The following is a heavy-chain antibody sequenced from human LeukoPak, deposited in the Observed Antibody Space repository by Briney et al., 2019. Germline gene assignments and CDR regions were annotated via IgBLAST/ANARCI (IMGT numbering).Heavy chain of an antibody. CDR2: ISGSGGST. D-gene: IGHD3-22*01. Sequence: GGSLRLSCAASGFTFSSYGMSWVRQAPGKGPEWVSAISGSGGSTYYADSVKGRFTISRDNSKNTLYPQMNSLGADDTAVYYCANGYYYDSSGYWNSIDYWGQGTLVTVSS. V-gene: IGHV3-23*01. J-gene: IGHJ4*02. CDR1: GFTFSSYG. CDR3: ANGYYYDSSGYWNSIDY.